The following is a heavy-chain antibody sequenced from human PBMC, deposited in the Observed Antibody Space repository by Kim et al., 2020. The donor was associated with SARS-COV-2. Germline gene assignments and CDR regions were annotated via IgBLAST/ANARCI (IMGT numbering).Heavy chain of an antibody. CDR2: ISSSSSTI. Sequence: GGSLRLSCAASGFTFSSYSMNWVRQAPGKGLEWVSYISSSSSTIYYADSVKGRFTISRDNAKNSLYLQMNSLRDEDTAVYYCARGPYYDFWSGYYTGIEYFDYWGQGTLVTVSS. CDR1: GFTFSSYS. V-gene: IGHV3-48*02. CDR3: ARGPYYDFWSGYYTGIEYFDY. D-gene: IGHD3-3*01. J-gene: IGHJ4*02.